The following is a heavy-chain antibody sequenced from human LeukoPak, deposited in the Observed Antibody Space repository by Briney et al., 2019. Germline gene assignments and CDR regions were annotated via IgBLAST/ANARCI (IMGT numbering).Heavy chain of an antibody. D-gene: IGHD6-13*01. J-gene: IGHJ4*02. V-gene: IGHV3-30*18. CDR3: AKDVSYSSSWYGL. CDR2: ISYDGSNK. Sequence: GGSLRLSCAASGFTFSSYGMHWVRQAPGKGLEWVAVISYDGSNKYYADSVKGRFTISRDNSKNTLYLQMNSLRAEDTAVYYCAKDVSYSSSWYGLWGQGTLVTVSS. CDR1: GFTFSSYG.